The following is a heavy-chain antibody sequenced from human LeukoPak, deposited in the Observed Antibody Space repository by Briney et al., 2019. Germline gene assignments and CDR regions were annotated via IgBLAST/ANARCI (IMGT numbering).Heavy chain of an antibody. CDR3: ARGKMATIRSQFDY. D-gene: IGHD5-24*01. J-gene: IGHJ4*02. V-gene: IGHV4-39*07. Sequence: ASETLSLTCTVSGGSISSSSYYWGWIRQPPGKGLEWIGSIYYSGSTYYNPSLKSRVTISVDTSKNQFSLKLSSVTAADTAVYYCARGKMATIRSQFDYWGQGTLVTVSS. CDR1: GGSISSSSYY. CDR2: IYYSGST.